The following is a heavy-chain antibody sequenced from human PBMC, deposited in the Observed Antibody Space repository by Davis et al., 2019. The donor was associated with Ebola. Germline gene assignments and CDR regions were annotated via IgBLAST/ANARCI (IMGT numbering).Heavy chain of an antibody. CDR3: ARDHFFAFDF. CDR2: ITKDSDVM. Sequence: PGRSLRLSCAASGFLFSAFSMNWVRQAPGKGLEWITYITKDSDVMHYADSVKGRFTVSRDNAKNSLFLQMSSLRDEDSAVYYCARDHFFAFDFWSQGVHVSVSS. CDR1: GFLFSAFS. V-gene: IGHV3-48*02. J-gene: IGHJ4*02.